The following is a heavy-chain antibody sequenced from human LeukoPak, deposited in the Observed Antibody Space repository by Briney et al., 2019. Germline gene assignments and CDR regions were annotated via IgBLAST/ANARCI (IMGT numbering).Heavy chain of an antibody. CDR1: GFTFSSYS. Sequence: GSLRLSCAASGFTFSSYSMNWVRQAPGKGLEWVSSISSSSSYIYYADSVKGRFTISRDNAKNSLYLQMNSLRAEDTAVYYCARDRWRGYCSSTSCRPGNYFDYWGQGTLVTVSS. V-gene: IGHV3-21*01. CDR3: ARDRWRGYCSSTSCRPGNYFDY. D-gene: IGHD2-2*01. CDR2: ISSSSSYI. J-gene: IGHJ4*02.